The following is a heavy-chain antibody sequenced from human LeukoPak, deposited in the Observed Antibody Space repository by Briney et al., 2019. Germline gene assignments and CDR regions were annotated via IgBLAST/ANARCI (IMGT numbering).Heavy chain of an antibody. CDR3: AREMIRGAYYFYALHV. D-gene: IGHD3-16*01. Sequence: PGRSLRVSCAASGFTFSTYGMHWVRQAPGKGLEWVAVIWYDGSNKYYADSVKGRFTISRDNSLNTLFLQMNSLRAEDTAVYYCAREMIRGAYYFYALHVWGQGTTVTVSS. CDR2: IWYDGSNK. CDR1: GFTFSTYG. J-gene: IGHJ6*02. V-gene: IGHV3-33*01.